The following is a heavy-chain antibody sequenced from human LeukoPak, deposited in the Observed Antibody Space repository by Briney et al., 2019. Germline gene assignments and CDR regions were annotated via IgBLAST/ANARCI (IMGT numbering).Heavy chain of an antibody. CDR3: AREVPAAIKPPYYYYMDV. D-gene: IGHD2-2*01. J-gene: IGHJ6*03. CDR2: FYTSGST. V-gene: IGHV4-4*07. Sequence: SETLSLTCSVSGGSVRSYYWSWIRQPAGKGLEWIGRFYTSGSTNYNPSLKSRGTMSVDTSKNQFSLKLNSVAAADTAVYYCAREVPAAIKPPYYYYMDVWGKGTTATVSS. CDR1: GGSVRSYY.